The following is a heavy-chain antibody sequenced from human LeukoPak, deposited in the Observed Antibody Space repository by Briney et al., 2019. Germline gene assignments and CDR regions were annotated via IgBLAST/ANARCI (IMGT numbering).Heavy chain of an antibody. J-gene: IGHJ4*02. CDR3: EGTYYYDSSDDY. CDR2: ISGSGTST. Sequence: PGGSLRLSCAASGFTFRSYAMSWVRQAPGKGLEWVLAISGSGTSTYYADSVEGRFTISRDDPKNTLYLQMNSLRAEDTAVYYCEGTYYYDSSDDYWGQGTLVTVSS. D-gene: IGHD3-22*01. V-gene: IGHV3-23*01. CDR1: GFTFRSYA.